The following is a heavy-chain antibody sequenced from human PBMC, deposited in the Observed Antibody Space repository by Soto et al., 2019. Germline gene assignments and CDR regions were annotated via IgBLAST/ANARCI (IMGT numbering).Heavy chain of an antibody. CDR3: ARQNYYDSSGYYPP. Sequence: SVKVSCKASGGTFSSYAISWVRQAPGQGLEWMGGIIPIFGTANYAQKFQGRVTITADESASTAYMELSSLRSEDTAVYYCARQNYYDSSGYYPPWGQGTLVTVSS. V-gene: IGHV1-69*13. D-gene: IGHD3-22*01. CDR2: IIPIFGTA. CDR1: GGTFSSYA. J-gene: IGHJ5*02.